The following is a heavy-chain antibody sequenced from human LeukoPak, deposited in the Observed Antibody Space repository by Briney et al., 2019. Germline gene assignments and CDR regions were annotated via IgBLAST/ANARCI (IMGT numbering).Heavy chain of an antibody. J-gene: IGHJ4*02. V-gene: IGHV3-23*01. CDR2: ISGSGGST. D-gene: IGHD2-2*01. CDR1: GFTFSRYW. Sequence: GGSLRLPCAASGFTFSRYWMTWVRQAPGKGLEWVSAISGSGGSTYYADSVKGRFTISRDNSKNTLYLQMNSLRAEDTAVYYCAKDWGYCSSTSCQPFSWGQGTLVTVSS. CDR3: AKDWGYCSSTSCQPFS.